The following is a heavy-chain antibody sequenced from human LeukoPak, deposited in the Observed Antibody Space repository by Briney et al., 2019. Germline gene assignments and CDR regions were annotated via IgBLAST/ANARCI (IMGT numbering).Heavy chain of an antibody. CDR1: GFTVSSDY. Sequence: HPGGSLRLSCAASGFTVSSDYMSWVRQAPGKGLEWVSVIYSGGSTYYADSVKGRFTISRDNSKNTLYLQMNSLRAEDTAVYYCARAAAGEPPVDYWGQGTLVTVSS. CDR3: ARAAAGEPPVDY. J-gene: IGHJ4*02. CDR2: IYSGGST. V-gene: IGHV3-66*01. D-gene: IGHD6-13*01.